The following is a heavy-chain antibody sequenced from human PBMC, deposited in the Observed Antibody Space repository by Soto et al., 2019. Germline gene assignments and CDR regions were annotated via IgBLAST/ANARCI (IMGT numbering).Heavy chain of an antibody. Sequence: PGGSLRLSCAASGFSFGSYALSWVRQAPGKGLEWVSTISGSDGKTFYADSVKGRFSISRDTSQNTLYLQMNSLRADDTAIYYCARSSYLDYWGQGTRVTVSS. J-gene: IGHJ4*02. CDR1: GFSFGSYA. V-gene: IGHV3-23*01. CDR2: ISGSDGKT. CDR3: ARSSYLDY.